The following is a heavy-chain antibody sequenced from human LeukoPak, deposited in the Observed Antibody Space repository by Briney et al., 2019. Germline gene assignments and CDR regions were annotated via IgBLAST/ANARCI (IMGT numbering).Heavy chain of an antibody. CDR1: GFALSSHW. CDR2: VNRDGSET. V-gene: IGHV3-7*03. CDR3: ARNNGMDV. J-gene: IGHJ6*02. Sequence: GGSLRLSCATSGFALSSHWMTWVRQVPGRGPEWVANVNRDGSETYYLDSVKGRFTISKDNAKNSLYLQMNSLRAEDTALYHCARNNGMDVWGQGTTVIVSS.